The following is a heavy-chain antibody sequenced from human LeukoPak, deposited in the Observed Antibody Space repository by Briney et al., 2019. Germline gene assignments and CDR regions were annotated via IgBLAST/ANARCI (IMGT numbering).Heavy chain of an antibody. CDR3: ASTGIAAPSDY. D-gene: IGHD6-13*01. CDR2: IKQDGSEK. Sequence: AGGSLRLSCAASGFTFSSYWMSWVRQAPEKGREWVANIKQDGSEKYYVDSVKGRFTISRDNAKNSLYLQMNSLRAEDTAVYYCASTGIAAPSDYWGQGTLVTVSS. J-gene: IGHJ4*02. V-gene: IGHV3-7*01. CDR1: GFTFSSYW.